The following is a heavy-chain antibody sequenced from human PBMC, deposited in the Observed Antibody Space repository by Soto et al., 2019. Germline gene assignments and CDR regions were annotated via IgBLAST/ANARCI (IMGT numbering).Heavy chain of an antibody. CDR2: IYYSGST. CDR3: ARNSGHSTYPDDAFDI. D-gene: IGHD2-15*01. V-gene: IGHV4-59*01. Sequence: SETLSLTCTVSGGSISNYYWSWIRQPPGKGLEWIGYIYYSGSTKYNPSLKSRVTMSVDTSNNQLSLKLNSVTAADTAVYYCARNSGHSTYPDDAFDIWGQGTMVTV. J-gene: IGHJ3*02. CDR1: GGSISNYY.